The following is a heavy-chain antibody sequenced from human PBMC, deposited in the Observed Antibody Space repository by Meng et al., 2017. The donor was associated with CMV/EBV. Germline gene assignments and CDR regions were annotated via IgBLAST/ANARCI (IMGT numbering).Heavy chain of an antibody. D-gene: IGHD1-7*01. Sequence: VKARGEENKPGASAKVHCKAAGYTLTGYYMHWVRQAPGQGLEWMGWINPNSGGTKYAQKFQGRVTMTRDTSISTAYMELSRLRSDDTAVYYCATYIGNYINWYFDLWGRGTLVTVSS. CDR3: ATYIGNYINWYFDL. V-gene: IGHV1-2*02. J-gene: IGHJ2*01. CDR1: GYTLTGYY. CDR2: INPNSGGT.